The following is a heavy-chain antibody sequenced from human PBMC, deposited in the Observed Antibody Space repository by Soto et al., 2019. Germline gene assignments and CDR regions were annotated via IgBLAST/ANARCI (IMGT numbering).Heavy chain of an antibody. J-gene: IGHJ6*03. D-gene: IGHD6-6*01. CDR3: ARRARADYYYMDV. V-gene: IGHV3-64*01. CDR1: GFTFSRDA. CDR2: ISSNGIGT. Sequence: EVQLVESGGGLAQPGGSLRLSFAASGFTFSRDARDGFRQAQGKGLEYVSGISSNGIGTYYANSVKGRFTISRDNSKNTVYLQMDSLRPEDMAVYYCARRARADYYYMDVWGKGTTVTVS.